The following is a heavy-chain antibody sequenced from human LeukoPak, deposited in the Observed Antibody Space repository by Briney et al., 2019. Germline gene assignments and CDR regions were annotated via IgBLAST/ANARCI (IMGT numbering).Heavy chain of an antibody. V-gene: IGHV1-69*01. Sequence: SVKVSCKASGGTFSSYAISWVRQAPGQGLEWMGGIIPIFGTASYAQKFQGRVTITADESTSTAYMELSSLRFEDTAVYYCARDGDSSGYYGGSWFDPWGQGTLATVSS. CDR2: IIPIFGTA. CDR3: ARDGDSSGYYGGSWFDP. CDR1: GGTFSSYA. D-gene: IGHD3-22*01. J-gene: IGHJ5*02.